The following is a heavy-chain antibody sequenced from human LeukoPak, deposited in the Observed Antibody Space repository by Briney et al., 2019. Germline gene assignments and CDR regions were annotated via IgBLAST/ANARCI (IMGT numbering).Heavy chain of an antibody. CDR1: GGSINNYY. D-gene: IGHD1-26*01. CDR2: IYTSGST. CDR3: ARTISSGSSQYFFDY. V-gene: IGHV4-4*07. J-gene: IGHJ4*02. Sequence: SETLSLTCTVSGGSINNYYWSWIRQPAGKGLEWIGRIYTSGSTNYNPSLKSRVTMSVDTSKNQFSLKLSSVTAADTAVYYCARTISSGSSQYFFDYWGQGTLVTVSS.